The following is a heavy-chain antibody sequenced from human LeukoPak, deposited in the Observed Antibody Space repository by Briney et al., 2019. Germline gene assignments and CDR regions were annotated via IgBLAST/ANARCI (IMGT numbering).Heavy chain of an antibody. V-gene: IGHV1-69*13. CDR1: GGTFSSYA. Sequence: SVKVSCKASGGTFSSYAISWVRQAPGQGLEWMGGIIPIFGTANYAQKFQGRVTITADESTSTAYMELSSLRSADTAVYYCARAPVFYCSSTSCYSKALYYYYGMDVWGQGTTVTVSS. CDR2: IIPIFGTA. CDR3: ARAPVFYCSSTSCYSKALYYYYGMDV. J-gene: IGHJ6*02. D-gene: IGHD2-2*01.